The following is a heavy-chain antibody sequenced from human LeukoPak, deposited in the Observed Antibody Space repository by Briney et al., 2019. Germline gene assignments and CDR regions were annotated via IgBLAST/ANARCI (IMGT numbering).Heavy chain of an antibody. CDR3: AKGAFSDISGYFSLDAFDM. CDR2: ISGSGGDT. D-gene: IGHD3-22*01. V-gene: IGHV3-23*01. J-gene: IGHJ3*02. Sequence: GGSLRLSCAASGFTFSSHAMNWVRQAPGKGLEWVSVISGSGGDTYYADSVKGRFTISRDNSKNTLYLQMNSLRAEDTALYYCAKGAFSDISGYFSLDAFDMWGQGTMVTVSS. CDR1: GFTFSSHA.